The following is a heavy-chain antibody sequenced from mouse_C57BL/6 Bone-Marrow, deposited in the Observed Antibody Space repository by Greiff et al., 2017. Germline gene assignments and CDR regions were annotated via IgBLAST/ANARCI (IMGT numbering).Heavy chain of an antibody. Sequence: VKLVESGAELARPGASVKLSCKASGYTFTSYGISWVKQRTGQGLEWIGEIYPRSGNTYYNEKFKGKATLTADKSSSTAYMELRSLTSEDSAVYFCARSPITTVVARVYFDYWGQGTTLTVSS. V-gene: IGHV1-81*01. J-gene: IGHJ2*01. CDR1: GYTFTSYG. CDR3: ARSPITTVVARVYFDY. CDR2: IYPRSGNT. D-gene: IGHD1-1*01.